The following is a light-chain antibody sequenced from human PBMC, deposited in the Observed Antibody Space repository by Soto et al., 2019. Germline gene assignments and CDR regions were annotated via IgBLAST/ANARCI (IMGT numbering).Light chain of an antibody. J-gene: IGKJ1*01. V-gene: IGKV3-15*01. CDR2: GAS. CDR1: QSVSSN. CDR3: QQYNNWPQT. Sequence: EIVMTQSPATLSVSPGERATLSCRASQSVSSNLAWYQQKPGQAPRRLLYGASTRATGIPARFSGSGSGTEFTLTISSLQSEDFAVYYCQQYNNWPQTFGQGTKVEIK.